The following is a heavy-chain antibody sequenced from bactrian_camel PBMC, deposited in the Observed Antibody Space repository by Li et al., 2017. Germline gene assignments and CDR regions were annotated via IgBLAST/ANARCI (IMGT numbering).Heavy chain of an antibody. D-gene: IGHD2*01. CDR2: ITSDGRT. V-gene: IGHV3S53*01. Sequence: QLVESGGGSVQAGGSLSLSCEVSGSIDGTNCIGWFRQYPGKEREGVALITSDGRTEYEDSVKGRFSISADDVSGDNRDKTLYLQMNNLKPEDTAVYYCAAAWSTYCTGFYPSDFGYWGQGTQVTV. CDR3: AAAWSTYCTGFYPSDFGY. J-gene: IGHJ6*01. CDR1: GSIDGTNC.